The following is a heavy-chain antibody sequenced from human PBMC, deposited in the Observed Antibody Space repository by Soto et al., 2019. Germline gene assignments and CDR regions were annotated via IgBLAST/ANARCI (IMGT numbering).Heavy chain of an antibody. D-gene: IGHD6-19*01. CDR1: GYTFTSYW. J-gene: IGHJ4*02. Sequence: PGESLKISCKGSGYTFTSYWIAWVRQMPGKCLEWMGIIYPGDSDTRYSPSFQGQVSISADKSISTAYLQWSSLKASDTAMYYCARQDGSALYYFDYWGQGTLVTVSS. V-gene: IGHV5-51*01. CDR3: ARQDGSALYYFDY. CDR2: IYPGDSDT.